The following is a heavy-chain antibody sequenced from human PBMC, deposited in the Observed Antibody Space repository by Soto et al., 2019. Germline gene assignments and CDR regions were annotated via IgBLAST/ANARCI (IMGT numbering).Heavy chain of an antibody. V-gene: IGHV4-34*01. Sequence: SETLSLTCAVYGGSFSGYYWSWIRQPPGKGLEWIGEINHSGSTNYNPSLKSRVTISVDTSKNQFSLKLSSVTAADTAVYYCARAPLYGPASDANYFDYWGQGTLVTVSS. CDR1: GGSFSGYY. J-gene: IGHJ4*02. CDR3: ARAPLYGPASDANYFDY. CDR2: INHSGST. D-gene: IGHD4-17*01.